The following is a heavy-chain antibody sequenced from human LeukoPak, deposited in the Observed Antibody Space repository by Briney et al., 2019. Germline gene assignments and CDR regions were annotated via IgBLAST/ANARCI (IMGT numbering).Heavy chain of an antibody. V-gene: IGHV5-51*01. CDR2: IYPGDSDT. CDR3: ARGYCSGGFCFDY. CDR1: GYSFTIYW. Sequence: GESLKISCKGSGYSFTIYWIGWVRQMPGKGLGWMGIIYPGDSDTRYSPSFQGQVTISADKSISTAYLQWSSLKASDTAMYYCARGYCSGGFCFDYWGQGTLVTVSS. J-gene: IGHJ4*02. D-gene: IGHD2-15*01.